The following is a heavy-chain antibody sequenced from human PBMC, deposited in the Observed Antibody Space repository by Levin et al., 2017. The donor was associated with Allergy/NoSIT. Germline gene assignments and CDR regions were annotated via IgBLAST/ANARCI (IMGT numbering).Heavy chain of an antibody. V-gene: IGHV3-7*01. CDR1: GFTFSRYW. CDR2: IKYDGSEK. CDR3: ARDPTYSGSI. Sequence: SCAASGFTFSRYWMSWVRQAPGKGLEWVANIKYDGSEKYYVDSVRGRFTISRDNAKDSMYLQMNSLRAEDAAVYYCARDPTYSGSIWGQGTLVTVSS. J-gene: IGHJ4*02. D-gene: IGHD6-6*01.